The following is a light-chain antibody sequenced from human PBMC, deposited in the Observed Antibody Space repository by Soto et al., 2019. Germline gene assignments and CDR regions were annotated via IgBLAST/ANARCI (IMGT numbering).Light chain of an antibody. J-gene: IGKJ4*01. V-gene: IGKV3-20*01. Sequence: EIVLTQSPGTLSLSPGERATLSCRASQSVSSSHLAWYQQRPGQAPRLLIYGASTRASGIPDRFSGSGSGSDLTLTISRLEPEDFAVYFCHQYGNSPPLTFGVGTRVDIK. CDR3: HQYGNSPPLT. CDR2: GAS. CDR1: QSVSSSH.